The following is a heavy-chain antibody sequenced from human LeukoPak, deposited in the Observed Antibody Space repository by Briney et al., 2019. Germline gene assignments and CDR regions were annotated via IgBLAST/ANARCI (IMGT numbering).Heavy chain of an antibody. D-gene: IGHD3-22*01. CDR2: IIPILGIA. J-gene: IGHJ4*02. CDR1: GGTFSSYA. CDR3: ARPCGGIDSSGYCFDY. V-gene: IGHV1-69*04. Sequence: SVKVSCKASGGTFSSYAISWVRQAPGQGLEWMGRIIPILGIANYAQKFQGRVTITADKSTSTAHMELSSLRSEDTAVYYCARPCGGIDSSGYCFDYWGQGTLVTVSS.